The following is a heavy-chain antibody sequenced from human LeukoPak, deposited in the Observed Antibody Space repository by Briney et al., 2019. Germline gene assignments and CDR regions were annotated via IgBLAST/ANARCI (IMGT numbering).Heavy chain of an antibody. Sequence: GGSLRVSCAASGFTFNNYGMHWVRQAPGKGLEWVAFIRYDGNKKYYADSVKGRFTISRDNSKNTLYLQMNSLRAEDTALYYCAKDQYYYGSGSLDAFDFWGQGTMVTVSS. CDR2: IRYDGNKK. V-gene: IGHV3-30*02. J-gene: IGHJ3*01. D-gene: IGHD3-10*01. CDR3: AKDQYYYGSGSLDAFDF. CDR1: GFTFNNYG.